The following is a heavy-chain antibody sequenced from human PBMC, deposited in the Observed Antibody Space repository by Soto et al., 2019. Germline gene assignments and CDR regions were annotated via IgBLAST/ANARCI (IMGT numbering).Heavy chain of an antibody. CDR1: VFTFSIYG. J-gene: IGHJ4*02. Sequence: PWGSLIISWAASVFTFSIYGMSWVRQAPGKGLEWVANIKQDGSEKYYVDSVKGLCTISRDNAKNSLYLQMNSLRAEDTAVYYCASGIKKYYFDYWGQGTLVTV. CDR2: IKQDGSEK. CDR3: ASGIKKYYFDY. V-gene: IGHV3-7*03.